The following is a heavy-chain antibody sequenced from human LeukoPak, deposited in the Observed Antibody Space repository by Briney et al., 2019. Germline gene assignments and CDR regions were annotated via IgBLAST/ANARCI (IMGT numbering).Heavy chain of an antibody. Sequence: GESLKISCKGSGYSFTSYWIGWVRQAPGKGLEWVSVIYSGGSTYYADSVKGRFTISRDNSKNTLYLQMNSLRAEDTAVYYCARGEGGNYYYMDVWGKGTTVTISS. CDR1: GYSFTSYW. D-gene: IGHD2-15*01. CDR3: ARGEGGNYYYMDV. V-gene: IGHV3-53*01. CDR2: IYSGGST. J-gene: IGHJ6*03.